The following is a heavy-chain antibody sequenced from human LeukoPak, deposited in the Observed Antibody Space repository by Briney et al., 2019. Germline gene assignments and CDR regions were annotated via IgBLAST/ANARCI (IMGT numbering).Heavy chain of an antibody. Sequence: PGGSLRLSCAASGFTFSSYEMNWVRQAPGKGLEWVSHISSSGSTIYYTDSVKGRFTISRDNAKNSLYLQMNSLRAEDTAVYYCARGTSYSDYWGQGTLVTVSS. CDR1: GFTFSSYE. J-gene: IGHJ4*02. V-gene: IGHV3-48*03. CDR2: ISSSGSTI. CDR3: ARGTSYSDY. D-gene: IGHD2/OR15-2a*01.